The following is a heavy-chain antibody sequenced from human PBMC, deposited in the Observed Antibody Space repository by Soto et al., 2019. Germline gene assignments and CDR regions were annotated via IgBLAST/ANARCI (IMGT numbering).Heavy chain of an antibody. CDR2: ISYDGSNK. D-gene: IGHD3-10*01. J-gene: IGHJ2*01. CDR1: GFTFSSYG. Sequence: QVQLVESGGGVVQPGRSLRLSCAASGFTFSSYGMHWVRQAPGKGLEWVAGISYDGSNKYYADSVKGRFTISRDNSKNTLYLQMNSLRAEDTAVYYCAKDRGDYGYFDLWGRGTLVTVSS. V-gene: IGHV3-30*18. CDR3: AKDRGDYGYFDL.